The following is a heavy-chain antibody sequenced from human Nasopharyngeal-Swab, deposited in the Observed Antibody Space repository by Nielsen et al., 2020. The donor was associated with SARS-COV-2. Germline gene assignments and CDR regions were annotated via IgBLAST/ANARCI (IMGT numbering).Heavy chain of an antibody. Sequence: SETLSLTCAVSGGTISSSNWWRLVRQPPGKGLEWIGEIYHSGSTNYNPSLKSRVTISVDKSKNQFSLKLSSVTAADTAVYYCARGVRGVYNWFDPWGQGTLVTVSS. CDR1: GGTISSSNW. CDR3: ARGVRGVYNWFDP. J-gene: IGHJ5*02. CDR2: IYHSGST. V-gene: IGHV4-4*02. D-gene: IGHD3-10*01.